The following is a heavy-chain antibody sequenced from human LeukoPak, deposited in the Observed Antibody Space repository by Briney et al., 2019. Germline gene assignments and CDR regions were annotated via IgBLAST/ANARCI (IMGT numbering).Heavy chain of an antibody. CDR3: ARHRGSSSLFDY. Sequence: PSGTLSLTCTVSGGSISSSSYYWGWIRQPPGKGLEWIGSIYYSGSTYYNPSLKSRVTISVDTSKNQFSLKLSSVTAADTAVYYCARHRGSSSLFDYWGQGTLVTVSS. D-gene: IGHD6-6*01. CDR1: GGSISSSSYY. V-gene: IGHV4-39*01. CDR2: IYYSGST. J-gene: IGHJ4*02.